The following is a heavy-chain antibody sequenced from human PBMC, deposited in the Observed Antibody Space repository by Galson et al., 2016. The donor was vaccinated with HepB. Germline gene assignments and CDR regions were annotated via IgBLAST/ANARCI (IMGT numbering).Heavy chain of an antibody. CDR2: ISSDSRSL. J-gene: IGHJ6*03. V-gene: IGHV3-48*02. CDR3: AREDYYYMDV. Sequence: SLRLSCAASGFIFSRYNINWVRQAPGKGLECVSYISSDSRSLSYADSVKGRLTISRDNAKNLVYLQMNSLRDEDTAVYYCAREDYYYMDVWGKGTTVTVSS. CDR1: GFIFSRYN.